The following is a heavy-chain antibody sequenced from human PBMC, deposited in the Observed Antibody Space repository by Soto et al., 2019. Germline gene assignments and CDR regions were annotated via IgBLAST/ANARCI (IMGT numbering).Heavy chain of an antibody. J-gene: IGHJ4*02. CDR1: GFTVSNNY. V-gene: IGHV3-53*01. CDR3: ASTAYSSSSTQFDY. Sequence: EVQLVESGGGLIQPGGALRLSWAASGFTVSNNYMSWVRQAPGKGLEWIAVIYTDDTTYYADSMKGRFTVSRDNSKNTLYLHMNSLRAEDTAVYYCASTAYSSSSTQFDYWGQGTLVTVSS. D-gene: IGHD6-6*01. CDR2: IYTDDTT.